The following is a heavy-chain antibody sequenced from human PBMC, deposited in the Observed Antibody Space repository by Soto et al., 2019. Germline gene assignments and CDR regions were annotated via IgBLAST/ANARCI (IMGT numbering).Heavy chain of an antibody. CDR2: IIPIFGTA. Sequence: QVQLVQSGAEVKKPGSSVKVSCKASGGTFSSYAISWVRQAPGQGLEWMGGIIPIFGTANYAQKFQGRVTINADQSTSTAYMELSSLRSEDTGVYYCASPLKVVPAAMPYYYYGMDVWGQGTTVTVSS. CDR3: ASPLKVVPAAMPYYYYGMDV. V-gene: IGHV1-69*01. J-gene: IGHJ6*02. CDR1: GGTFSSYA. D-gene: IGHD2-2*01.